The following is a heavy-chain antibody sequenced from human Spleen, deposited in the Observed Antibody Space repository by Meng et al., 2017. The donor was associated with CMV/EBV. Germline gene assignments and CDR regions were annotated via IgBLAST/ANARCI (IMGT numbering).Heavy chain of an antibody. CDR2: VSDSCAKT. J-gene: IGHJ4*02. CDR1: GYTVNSYG. CDR3: AKGDIGNSYEF. D-gene: IGHD5-12*01. Sequence: GESLKISCVGSGYTVNSYGMTWVRQAPGKGLEWVSSVSDSCAKTYYADSVKGRSTVSRDNSKNTVFLQMNSLRAEDTAVYYCAKGDIGNSYEFWGQGTLVTVSS. V-gene: IGHV3-23*01.